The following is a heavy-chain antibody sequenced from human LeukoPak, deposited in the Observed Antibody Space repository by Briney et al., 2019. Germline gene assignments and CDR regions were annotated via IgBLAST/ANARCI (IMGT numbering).Heavy chain of an antibody. CDR1: GGSISSYY. J-gene: IGHJ4*02. V-gene: IGHV4-59*01. Sequence: MPSETLSLTCTVSGGSISSYYWSWIRQPPGKGLEWIGYIYYSGSTNYNPSLKSRVTISVDTSKNQFSLKLSSVTAADTAVYYCARGASGWSDFDYWGQGTLVTVSS. CDR2: IYYSGST. CDR3: ARGASGWSDFDY. D-gene: IGHD6-19*01.